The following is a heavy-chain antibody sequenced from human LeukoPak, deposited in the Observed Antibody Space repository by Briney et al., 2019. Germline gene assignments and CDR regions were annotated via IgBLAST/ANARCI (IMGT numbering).Heavy chain of an antibody. Sequence: SETLSLTCTVSGGSISSSSYFWGWIRQPPGKGLEWIGTMYYSGSTYYNPSLKSRVTISVDTSKNQFSLKLSSVTAADTAVYYCAGVCSSTSCFLDHWGQGTLVTVSS. CDR3: AGVCSSTSCFLDH. J-gene: IGHJ4*02. D-gene: IGHD2-2*01. CDR2: MYYSGST. V-gene: IGHV4-39*01. CDR1: GGSISSSSYF.